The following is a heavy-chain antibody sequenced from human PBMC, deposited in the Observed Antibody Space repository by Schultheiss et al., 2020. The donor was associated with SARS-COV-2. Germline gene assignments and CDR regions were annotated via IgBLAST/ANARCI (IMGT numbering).Heavy chain of an antibody. CDR1: GGSISSYY. CDR3: ARRGYYYGQLNWFDP. D-gene: IGHD3-10*01. V-gene: IGHV4-59*12. CDR2: IYYSGST. Sequence: SETLSLTCTVSGGSISSYYWSWIRQPPGKGLEWIGYIYYSGSTNYNPSLKSRVTISVDTSKNQFSLKLSSVTAADTAVYYCARRGYYYGQLNWFDPWGQGTLVTVSS. J-gene: IGHJ5*02.